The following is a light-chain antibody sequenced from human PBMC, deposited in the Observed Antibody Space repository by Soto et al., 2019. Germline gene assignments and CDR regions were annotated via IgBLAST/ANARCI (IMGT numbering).Light chain of an antibody. CDR1: QSVSNNY. Sequence: VWLSRSPATLSLSPGERASLSCRASQSVSNNYLAWYQQKPGQAPRLLIYGASNRATGIPDRFSGSGSGTDFTLTISRLEPEDFAVYYCQQYGSSGTFGQGTKVDIK. J-gene: IGKJ1*01. CDR2: GAS. CDR3: QQYGSSGT. V-gene: IGKV3-20*01.